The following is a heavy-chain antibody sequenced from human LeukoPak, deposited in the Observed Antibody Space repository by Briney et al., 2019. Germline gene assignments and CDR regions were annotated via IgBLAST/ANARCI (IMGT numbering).Heavy chain of an antibody. CDR1: GFTFSSYA. Sequence: GRSLRLSCAASGFTFSSYAMHWVRQAPGKGLEWVAVISYDGSNKYYADSVKGRFTIPRDNSKNTLYLQMNSLRAEDTAVYYCARGRDYRSPEDYWGQGTLVTVSS. D-gene: IGHD4-11*01. V-gene: IGHV3-30-3*01. CDR2: ISYDGSNK. CDR3: ARGRDYRSPEDY. J-gene: IGHJ4*02.